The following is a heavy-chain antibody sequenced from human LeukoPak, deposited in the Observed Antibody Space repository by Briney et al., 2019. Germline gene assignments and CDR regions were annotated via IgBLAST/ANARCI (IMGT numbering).Heavy chain of an antibody. Sequence: ASVKVSCKASGYTFTSYGISWVRQAPGQGLEWMGWISAYNGNTNYAQKLQGRVTMTTDTSTSTAYMELRSLRSDDTAVYYCARDASRRYNWNYGAFDIWGQGTMVTVSS. V-gene: IGHV1-18*01. D-gene: IGHD1-7*01. CDR2: ISAYNGNT. CDR1: GYTFTSYG. J-gene: IGHJ3*02. CDR3: ARDASRRYNWNYGAFDI.